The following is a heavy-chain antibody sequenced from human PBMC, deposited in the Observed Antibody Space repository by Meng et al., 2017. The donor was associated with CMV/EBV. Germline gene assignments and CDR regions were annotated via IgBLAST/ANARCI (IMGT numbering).Heavy chain of an antibody. D-gene: IGHD1-14*01. CDR3: ARVTSRVAGAFDY. Sequence: QGQLQEVGPGSVSPSQTLSRTCTVSCCSIRRGDYYWSWIRQPPGKGLEWIGYIYYSGSTYYNPSLKSRVTISVDTSKNQFSLKLSSVTAADTAVYYCARVTSRVAGAFDYWGQGTLVTVSS. J-gene: IGHJ4*02. CDR2: IYYSGST. CDR1: CCSIRRGDYY. V-gene: IGHV4-30-4*08.